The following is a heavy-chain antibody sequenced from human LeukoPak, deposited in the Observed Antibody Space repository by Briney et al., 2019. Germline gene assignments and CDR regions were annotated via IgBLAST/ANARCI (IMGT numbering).Heavy chain of an antibody. CDR3: AREDGVGATSAFDI. V-gene: IGHV4-61*01. J-gene: IGHJ3*02. CDR2: IHYSGSA. Sequence: SETLSLTCTVSGGSVSSGSYYWSWIRQPPGRGLEWIAYIHYSGSAAYNPSLKSRVTISVDTSKNQFSLKLSSVTAADTAVYYCAREDGVGATSAFDIWGQGTMVTVSS. D-gene: IGHD1-26*01. CDR1: GGSVSSGSYY.